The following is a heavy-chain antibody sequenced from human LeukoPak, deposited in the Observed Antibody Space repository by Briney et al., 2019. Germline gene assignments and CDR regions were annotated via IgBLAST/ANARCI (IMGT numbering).Heavy chain of an antibody. CDR1: GFTFSSYW. J-gene: IGHJ4*02. CDR2: INSDGSST. Sequence: GGSLRLSCAASGFTFSSYWMHWVRQAPGKGLVWVSRINSDGSSTSYADSVKGRFTISRDNSKNTLYLQMNSLRAEDTAVYYCAREGAMVRGVIITRGYFDYWGQGTLVTVSS. D-gene: IGHD3-10*01. CDR3: AREGAMVRGVIITRGYFDY. V-gene: IGHV3-74*01.